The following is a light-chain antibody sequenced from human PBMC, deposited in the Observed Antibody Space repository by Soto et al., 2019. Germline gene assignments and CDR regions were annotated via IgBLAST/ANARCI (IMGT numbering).Light chain of an antibody. V-gene: IGLV2-14*01. Sequence: QSALTQPASVSGSPGQSITISCTGTSSDVGGYNYVSWYQQHPGKAPQLMIYEVSNRPSGVSNRFSGSKSGNTASLTISGLQAEDEADYYCSSYTSSSTPSYVFGTGTKLTVL. CDR2: EVS. CDR3: SSYTSSSTPSYV. CDR1: SSDVGGYNY. J-gene: IGLJ1*01.